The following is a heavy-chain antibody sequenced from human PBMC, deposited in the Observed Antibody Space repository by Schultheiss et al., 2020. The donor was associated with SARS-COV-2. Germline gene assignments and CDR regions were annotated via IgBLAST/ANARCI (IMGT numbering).Heavy chain of an antibody. Sequence: GGSLRLSCAASGFTFSSYGMSWVRQAPGKGLEWVSAISGSGSSTYYADSVKGRFTISRDNAKNSLYLQMNSLRAEDTAVYYCARGYGTGDYVDYWGQGTLVTVSS. V-gene: IGHV3-23*01. D-gene: IGHD1-14*01. CDR2: ISGSGSST. CDR3: ARGYGTGDYVDY. CDR1: GFTFSSYG. J-gene: IGHJ4*02.